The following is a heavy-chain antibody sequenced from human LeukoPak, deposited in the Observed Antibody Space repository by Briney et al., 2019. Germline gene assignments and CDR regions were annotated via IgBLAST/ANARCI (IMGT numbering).Heavy chain of an antibody. CDR2: IYYSGST. CDR1: GGSISSSTYY. J-gene: IGHJ5*02. V-gene: IGHV4-39*07. Sequence: KPSETLSLTCGVSGGSISSSTYYWGWIRQPPGKGLEWIGSIYYSGSTYYNPSLKSRVTISLDTSKNQFSLKLTSVTAADTAVYYCARVRGAWGAYNWFDPWGQGTLVTVSS. CDR3: ARVRGAWGAYNWFDP. D-gene: IGHD3-16*01.